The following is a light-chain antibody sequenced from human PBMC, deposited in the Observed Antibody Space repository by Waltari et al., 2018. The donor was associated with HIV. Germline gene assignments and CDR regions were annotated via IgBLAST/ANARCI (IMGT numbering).Light chain of an antibody. J-gene: IGLJ3*02. V-gene: IGLV2-14*01. CDR3: SSYTTTSTIL. Sequence: QSALTPPASVSGSPGQSITLSCTGTHTDFVCYNYFSWYQQPPGRAPKLLIYEATHRPSGISYRFSGSKSGNTASMTISGLQAEDEADYYCSSYTTTSTILCGGGTKVTVL. CDR2: EAT. CDR1: HTDFVCYNY.